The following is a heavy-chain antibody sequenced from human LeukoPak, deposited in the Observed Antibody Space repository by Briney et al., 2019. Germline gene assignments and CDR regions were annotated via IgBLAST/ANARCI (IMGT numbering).Heavy chain of an antibody. CDR2: IYTSGST. CDR1: GGSISSYY. J-gene: IGHJ4*02. Sequence: ASETLSLTCTVSGGSISSYYWSWIRQPAGKGLEWIGRIYTSGSTNYNPSLKSRVTMSVDTSKNQFSLKLTSGTAPDPGGYYRAREVAVAGAFDYWGQGTLVTVSS. D-gene: IGHD6-19*01. V-gene: IGHV4-4*07. CDR3: AREVAVAGAFDY.